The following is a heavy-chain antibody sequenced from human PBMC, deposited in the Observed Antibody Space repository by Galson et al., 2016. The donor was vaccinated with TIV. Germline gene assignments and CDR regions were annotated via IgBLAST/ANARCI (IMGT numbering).Heavy chain of an antibody. J-gene: IGHJ4*02. D-gene: IGHD6-6*01. CDR3: ARTTGAGVAARVLFDF. V-gene: IGHV4-39*07. CDR2: IYYTGIT. Sequence: GWIRQPPGKGLEWIGTIYYTGITFYNPSLESRVTISVDTSKNQFSLKLSSVSAADTAVYYCARTTGAGVAARVLFDFWGLGTLVTVSS.